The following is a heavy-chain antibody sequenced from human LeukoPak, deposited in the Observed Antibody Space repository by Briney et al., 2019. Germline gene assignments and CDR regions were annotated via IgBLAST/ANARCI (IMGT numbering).Heavy chain of an antibody. CDR3: ARGEDIVVVVAAKLFDY. CDR1: GYTFTDHY. V-gene: IGHV1-2*02. Sequence: VASVRVSCKTSGYTFTDHYIHWVRQAPGLGLEWMGWINPNSGATYSAQNFQGRVTMTRDTSISTAYMELSRLRSDDTAVYYCARGEDIVVVVAAKLFDYWGQGTLVTVSS. J-gene: IGHJ4*02. D-gene: IGHD2-15*01. CDR2: INPNSGAT.